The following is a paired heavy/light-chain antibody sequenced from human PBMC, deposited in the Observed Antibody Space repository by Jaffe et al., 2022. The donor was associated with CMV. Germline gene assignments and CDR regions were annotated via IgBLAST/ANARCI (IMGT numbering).Light chain of an antibody. CDR1: QSVGSY. J-gene: IGKJ2*01. CDR2: ETS. Sequence: EIVLTQSPATLSLSPGERATLSCRASQSVGSYLAWYQHKPGQAPRLLIYETSNRATGIPARFSGSGSGTDFTLTINSLEPEDFAVYYCQQRSSWPYTFGQGTKMEIK. V-gene: IGKV3-11*01. CDR3: QQRSSWPYT.
Heavy chain of an antibody. CDR1: GFSFGSYA. J-gene: IGHJ4*02. Sequence: EMQLLESGGGLVQPGGSLRLSCLASGFSFGSYAMSWVRQVPGKGLEWVSAISGSGDSTYYTDSVKGRFTISRDNSKNTLFLQMNSLRAEDTAVYFCGKDQELSSAYWGQGTLVTVSS. CDR3: GKDQELSSAY. V-gene: IGHV3-23*01. D-gene: IGHD3-22*01. CDR2: ISGSGDST.